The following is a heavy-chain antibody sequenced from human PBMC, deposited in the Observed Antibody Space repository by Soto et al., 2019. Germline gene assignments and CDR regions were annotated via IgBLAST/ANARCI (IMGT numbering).Heavy chain of an antibody. J-gene: IGHJ6*02. V-gene: IGHV3-72*01. Sequence: GGSLRLSCVASGFTFSDHYMDWVRQAPGKRLEWVGRIKNKANFYTTEYAASVTGRFRISRDDSKNSLFLQMNSLKTEDTAVYFCTRAKLFPPIPNPGMDVWGQGTTVTVSS. CDR2: IKNKANFYTT. CDR3: TRAKLFPPIPNPGMDV. D-gene: IGHD2-15*01. CDR1: GFTFSDHY.